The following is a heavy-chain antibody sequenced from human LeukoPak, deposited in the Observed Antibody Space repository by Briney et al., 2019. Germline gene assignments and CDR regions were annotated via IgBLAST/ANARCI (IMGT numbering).Heavy chain of an antibody. CDR3: ARDPPAVVIPNYYYGMDV. J-gene: IGHJ6*02. D-gene: IGHD4-23*01. CDR1: GGTFSSYT. CDR2: IIPILGIA. V-gene: IGHV1-69*04. Sequence: GASVKVSCKASGGTFSSYTISWVRQAPGQGLEWMGRIIPILGIANYAQKFQGRVTITADKSTSTAYMELSSLRSEDTAVYYCARDPPAVVIPNYYYGMDVWGQGTTVTVSS.